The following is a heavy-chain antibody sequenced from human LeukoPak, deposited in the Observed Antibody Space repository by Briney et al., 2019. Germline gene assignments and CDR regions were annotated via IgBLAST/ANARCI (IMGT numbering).Heavy chain of an antibody. CDR2: INHSGST. V-gene: IGHV4-34*01. D-gene: IGHD3-22*01. CDR1: GGSFSGYY. Sequence: SETLSLTCAVYGGSFSGYYWSWIRQPPGRGLEWIGEINHSGSTNYNPSLKSRVTISVDTSKNQFSLKLSSVTAADTAVYYCARRRVTMIVVVYNWFDPWGQGTLVTVSS. J-gene: IGHJ5*02. CDR3: ARRRVTMIVVVYNWFDP.